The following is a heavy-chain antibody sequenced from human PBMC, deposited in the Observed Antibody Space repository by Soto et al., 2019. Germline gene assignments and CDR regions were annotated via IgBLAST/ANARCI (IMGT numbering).Heavy chain of an antibody. D-gene: IGHD4-17*01. CDR2: IYYIGPT. V-gene: IGHV4-39*01. CDR3: ARHTTRTNGDYRGAFDI. Sequence: PETRSLTSTVSGGSISRTTFYWDWFRQPPGKGLERIGRIYYIGPTYYIPSLKSRVTISVDTSKSQFSLKLSAVTAADTAVYYCARHTTRTNGDYRGAFDIPGQGTTVTVSS. CDR1: GGSISRTTFY. J-gene: IGHJ3*02.